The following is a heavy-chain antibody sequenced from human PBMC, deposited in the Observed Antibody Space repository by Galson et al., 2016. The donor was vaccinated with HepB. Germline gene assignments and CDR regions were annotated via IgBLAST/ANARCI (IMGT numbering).Heavy chain of an antibody. Sequence: SLRLSCAGSGFIFGDYAMSWFRQAPGKGLEWVSFIRSKTYGGTAEYAASVKGRFTIPRDDSKSIAYLQMNGLKNEDTAVYYCTRLSGYTYGVDFDYWGQGTLGTVSS. CDR3: TRLSGYTYGVDFDY. D-gene: IGHD5-18*01. CDR1: GFIFGDYA. V-gene: IGHV3-49*03. CDR2: IRSKTYGGTA. J-gene: IGHJ4*02.